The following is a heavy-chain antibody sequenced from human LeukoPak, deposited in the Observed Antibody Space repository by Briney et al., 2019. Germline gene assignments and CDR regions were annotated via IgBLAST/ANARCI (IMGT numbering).Heavy chain of an antibody. V-gene: IGHV3-15*07. CDR3: TTEYYYDSSGYRNYFDY. CDR2: IKSKTDGGTT. CDR1: GFTFSNAW. Sequence: SGGSLRLSCATSGFTFSNAWMNWVRQAPGKGLEWVGRIKSKTDGGTTDYAAPVKGRFTISRDDSKNTLYLQMNSLKTEGTAVYYCTTEYYYDSSGYRNYFDYWGQGTLVTVSS. D-gene: IGHD3-22*01. J-gene: IGHJ4*02.